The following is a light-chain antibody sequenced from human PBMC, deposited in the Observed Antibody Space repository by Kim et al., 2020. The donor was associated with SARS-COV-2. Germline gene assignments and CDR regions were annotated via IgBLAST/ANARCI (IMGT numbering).Light chain of an antibody. CDR3: GTWDSSLSAGVV. CDR2: DNN. V-gene: IGLV1-51*01. CDR1: RSNIGNNY. J-gene: IGLJ2*01. Sequence: QSVLTQPPSVSAAPGQKVTISCSGSRSNIGNNYVSWYQQLPGTAPKLLIYDNNKRPSGIPDRFSGSKSGTSATLGITGLQTGDEADYYCGTWDSSLSAGVVFGGGTQLTVL.